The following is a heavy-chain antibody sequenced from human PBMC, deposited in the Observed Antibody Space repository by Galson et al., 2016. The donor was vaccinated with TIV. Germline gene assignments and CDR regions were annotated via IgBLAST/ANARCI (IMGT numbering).Heavy chain of an antibody. Sequence: SLRLSCAASGFPFISFAMTWVRQAPGKGLEWVSLISGTGGGTYYAESVKGRFTISRDNSKNTLYLRMNILRAEDTGVYYCAPQYDFWSGKYAFKIWGQGTMVTVSS. CDR2: ISGTGGGT. J-gene: IGHJ3*02. CDR1: GFPFISFA. V-gene: IGHV3-23*01. D-gene: IGHD3-3*01. CDR3: APQYDFWSGKYAFKI.